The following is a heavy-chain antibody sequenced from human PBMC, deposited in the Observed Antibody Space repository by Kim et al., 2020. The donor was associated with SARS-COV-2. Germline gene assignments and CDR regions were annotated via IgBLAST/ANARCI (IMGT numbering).Heavy chain of an antibody. D-gene: IGHD2-8*01. V-gene: IGHV3-11*04. Sequence: AGSVHGLFTISSDNAKNSLYLQMSSLRADDTAVYYCARGPGALYDGYFDYWGQGTLVTVSS. J-gene: IGHJ4*02. CDR3: ARGPGALYDGYFDY.